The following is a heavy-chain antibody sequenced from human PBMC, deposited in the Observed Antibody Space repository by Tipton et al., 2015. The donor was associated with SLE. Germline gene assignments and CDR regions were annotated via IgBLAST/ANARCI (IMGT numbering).Heavy chain of an antibody. J-gene: IGHJ4*02. Sequence: TLSLTCAVSGGSISSGGYSWSWIRQPPGKGLEWIGYIYYSGSTNYNPSLKSRVTISVDTSKNQFSLKLSSVTAADTAVYYCARRGGWTTFFDYWGQGTLVTVSS. V-gene: IGHV4-30-2*01. CDR1: GGSISSGGYS. D-gene: IGHD6-19*01. CDR3: ARRGGWTTFFDY. CDR2: IYYSGST.